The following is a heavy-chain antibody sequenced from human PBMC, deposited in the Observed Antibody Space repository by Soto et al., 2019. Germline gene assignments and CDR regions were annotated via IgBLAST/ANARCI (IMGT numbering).Heavy chain of an antibody. CDR3: ARVNYGNYYYYYGMDV. J-gene: IGHJ6*02. D-gene: IGHD4-17*01. CDR1: GSSISKYY. V-gene: IGHV4-59*01. CDR2: IYYSGST. Sequence: SENLSLTCTVSGSSISKYYWSWIRQPPGKGLEWIGYIYYSGSTNYNPSLKSRVTISVDTSKNQFSLKLNSVTAADTAVYYCARVNYGNYYYYYGMDVWGQGTTVTV.